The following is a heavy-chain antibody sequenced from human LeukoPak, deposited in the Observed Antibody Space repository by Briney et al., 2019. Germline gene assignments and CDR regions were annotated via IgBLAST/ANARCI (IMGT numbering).Heavy chain of an antibody. Sequence: PGGSLRLSCAASGFTFSTYAMHWVRQAPGKGLEYVSAISSNGDSTYYANSVKGRFTISRYNSKNTLYLQMGSLRAEDMAVYYCARGRIAAAAAFDYWGQGTLVTVSS. J-gene: IGHJ4*02. CDR2: ISSNGDST. V-gene: IGHV3-64*01. D-gene: IGHD6-13*01. CDR1: GFTFSTYA. CDR3: ARGRIAAAAAFDY.